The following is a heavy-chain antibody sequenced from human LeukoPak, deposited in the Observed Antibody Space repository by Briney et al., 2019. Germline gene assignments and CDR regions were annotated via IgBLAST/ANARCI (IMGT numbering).Heavy chain of an antibody. V-gene: IGHV3-30*03. CDR2: ISYDGSNK. CDR3: VIVDTTIVADYGTDV. Sequence: GGSLRLSCAASGFTFSSYGMHWVRQAPGKGLEWVAVISYDGSNKYYADSVKGRFTISRDNTKNTLYLQMNSLRAEDTAVYYCVIVDTTIVADYGTDVWGQGTTVTVSS. CDR1: GFTFSSYG. J-gene: IGHJ6*02. D-gene: IGHD5-18*01.